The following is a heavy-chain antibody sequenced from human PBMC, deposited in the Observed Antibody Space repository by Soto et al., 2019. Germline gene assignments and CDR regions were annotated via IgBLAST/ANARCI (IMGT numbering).Heavy chain of an antibody. CDR1: GYTFTSYG. J-gene: IGHJ4*02. V-gene: IGHV1-18*01. CDR2: ISAYNGNT. CDR3: ARDAKTSSSSSGGY. D-gene: IGHD6-6*01. Sequence: ASVKVSCKASGYTFTSYGISCVRQAPGQGLEWMGWISAYNGNTNYAQKLQGRVTMTTDTSTSTAYMELRSLRSDDTAVYYCARDAKTSSSSSGGYWGQGTLVTSPQ.